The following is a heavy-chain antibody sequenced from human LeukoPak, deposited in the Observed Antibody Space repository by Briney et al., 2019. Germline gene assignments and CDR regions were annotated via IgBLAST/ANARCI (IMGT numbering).Heavy chain of an antibody. CDR1: GFTFSSYW. J-gene: IGHJ1*01. Sequence: GGSLRLSCAASGFTFSSYWMHWVRQAPGKGLVWVSRISTDGSSTKYADFVEGRFTISRDNAKNTLYLQMNSLRAEDTAVYYCARGRNYYYNSSGYSYAEYFQHWGQGTLVTVSS. D-gene: IGHD3-22*01. CDR3: ARGRNYYYNSSGYSYAEYFQH. CDR2: ISTDGSST. V-gene: IGHV3-74*01.